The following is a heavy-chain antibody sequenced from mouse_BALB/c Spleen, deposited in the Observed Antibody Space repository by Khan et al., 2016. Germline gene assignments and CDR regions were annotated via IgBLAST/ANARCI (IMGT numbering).Heavy chain of an antibody. V-gene: IGHV2-5*01. Sequence: QVQLKQSGPGLVQPSQSLSITCTVSGFSLTSYGVHWVRQSPGKGLEWLGVIWRGGSTDYNTAFMSRLSITKDNSKSQVFIKMNSLQADDTAIYYCASCLITTAYYYALDYWGQGTSVTVSS. J-gene: IGHJ4*01. D-gene: IGHD2-4*01. CDR1: GFSLTSYG. CDR3: ASCLITTAYYYALDY. CDR2: IWRGGST.